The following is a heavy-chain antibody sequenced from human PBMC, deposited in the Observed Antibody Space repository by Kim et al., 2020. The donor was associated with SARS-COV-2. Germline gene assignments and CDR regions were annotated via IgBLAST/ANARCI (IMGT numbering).Heavy chain of an antibody. Sequence: SETLSLTCNVSGGSISSYYWSWIRQPPGKGLEWIGYIYYSGSTNYNPSLKSRVTISVDTSKNQFSLKLSSVTAADTAVYYCARDRYSSSPPAEFDPWGQGTLVTVSS. D-gene: IGHD6-13*01. V-gene: IGHV4-59*01. CDR2: IYYSGST. J-gene: IGHJ5*02. CDR1: GGSISSYY. CDR3: ARDRYSSSPPAEFDP.